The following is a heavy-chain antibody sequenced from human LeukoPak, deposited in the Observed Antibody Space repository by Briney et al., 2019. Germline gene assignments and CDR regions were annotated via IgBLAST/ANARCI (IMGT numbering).Heavy chain of an antibody. J-gene: IGHJ4*02. CDR2: IYYSGST. D-gene: IGHD3-3*01. CDR1: GGSISSSSYY. Sequence: SETLSLTCTVSGGSISSSSYYWGWIRQPPGKGLEWIGSIYYSGSTYYNPSLKSRVTISVDTSKNQFSLKLSSVTAADTAVYYYAVHRTIWSGYYIGDWGQGTLVTVSS. CDR3: AVHRTIWSGYYIGD. V-gene: IGHV4-39*01.